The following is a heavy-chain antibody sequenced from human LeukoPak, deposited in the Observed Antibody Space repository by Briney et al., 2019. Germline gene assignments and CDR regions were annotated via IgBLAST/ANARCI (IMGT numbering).Heavy chain of an antibody. Sequence: GGSRRLSCAASGFTFSSYAMSWVRQAPGKGLEWVSAITGGGGSTYYADSVKGRFTISRDNSKNTLYLQMNSLRAEDTAVYYCANDDSSSWGTWGYFDYWGQGTLVTVSS. CDR2: ITGGGGST. V-gene: IGHV3-23*01. CDR3: ANDDSSSWGTWGYFDY. D-gene: IGHD6-13*01. CDR1: GFTFSSYA. J-gene: IGHJ4*02.